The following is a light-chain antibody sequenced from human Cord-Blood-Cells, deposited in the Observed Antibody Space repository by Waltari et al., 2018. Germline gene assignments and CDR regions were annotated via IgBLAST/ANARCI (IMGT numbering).Light chain of an antibody. V-gene: IGLV2-11*02. CDR3: QAWDSSTWV. CDR1: STDVAGYKN. CDR2: DVS. J-gene: IGLJ3*02. Sequence: QSALTQPRAVSGSPGQLVTISCTGTSTDVAGYKNVSCYQQHPGKAPKLTIYDVSNRPSGIPERFSGSNSGNTATLTISGTQAMDEADYYCQAWDSSTWVFGGGTKLTVL.